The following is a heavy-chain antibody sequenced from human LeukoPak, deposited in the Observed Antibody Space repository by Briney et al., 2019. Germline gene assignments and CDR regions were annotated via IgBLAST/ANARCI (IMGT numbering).Heavy chain of an antibody. Sequence: GGSLRLSCAASGFTFSSYSMNWVRHAPGKGLEWVSSISSSSSYIYYADSVKGRFTISRDNAKNSLYLQMNSLRAEDTAVYYCARDRGGSGSYYINAFDIWGQGTMVTVSS. CDR2: ISSSSSYI. D-gene: IGHD1-26*01. J-gene: IGHJ3*02. CDR1: GFTFSSYS. CDR3: ARDRGGSGSYYINAFDI. V-gene: IGHV3-21*01.